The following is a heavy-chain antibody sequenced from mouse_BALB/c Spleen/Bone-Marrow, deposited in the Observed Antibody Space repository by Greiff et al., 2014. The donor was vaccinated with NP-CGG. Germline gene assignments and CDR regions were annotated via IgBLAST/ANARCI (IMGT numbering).Heavy chain of an antibody. CDR2: IWAGGST. V-gene: IGHV2-9*02. D-gene: IGHD1-2*01. CDR1: GFSFTSYC. J-gene: IGHJ2*01. Sequence: QVQLKQSGPGLVAPSQSLSITCTVSGFSFTSYCVHWVRQPPGKGLEWLGVIWAGGSTNYNSTLMSRLTISKDNSKSQVFLKMNSLQTDDTAMYYCARYYYGFLDYWGQGTTLTVSS. CDR3: ARYYYGFLDY.